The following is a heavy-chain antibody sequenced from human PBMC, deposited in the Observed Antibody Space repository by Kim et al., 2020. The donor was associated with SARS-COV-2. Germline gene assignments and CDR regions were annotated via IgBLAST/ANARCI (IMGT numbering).Heavy chain of an antibody. V-gene: IGHV3-21*01. Sequence: GGSLRLSCAASGFTFSSYSMNWVRQAPGKGLEWVSSISSSSSYIYYADSVKGRFTISRDNAKNSLYLQMNSLRAEDTAVYYCARVGHYYDSSGHYSGVDAFDIWGQGTMVTVSS. J-gene: IGHJ3*02. CDR3: ARVGHYYDSSGHYSGVDAFDI. CDR2: ISSSSSYI. D-gene: IGHD3-22*01. CDR1: GFTFSSYS.